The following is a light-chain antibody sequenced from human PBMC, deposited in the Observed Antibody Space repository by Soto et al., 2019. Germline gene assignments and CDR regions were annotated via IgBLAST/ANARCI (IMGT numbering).Light chain of an antibody. CDR1: QSVSSSN. Sequence: IVLTQSPGTLSLSPGERATLSCRASQSVSSSNLAWYQQKPGQAPRLLIYGASSRATGIPDRFSGSGSGTDFTLTISRLEPEDFAVCYCQQYGSSTYAFGQGTNLEIK. CDR3: QQYGSSTYA. J-gene: IGKJ2*01. V-gene: IGKV3-20*01. CDR2: GAS.